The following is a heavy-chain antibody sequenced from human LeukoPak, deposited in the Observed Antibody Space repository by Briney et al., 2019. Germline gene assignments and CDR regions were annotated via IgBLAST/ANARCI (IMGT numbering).Heavy chain of an antibody. D-gene: IGHD3-22*01. CDR2: IYYSGST. V-gene: IGHV4-59*01. Sequence: SETLSLTCTVPGGSISSYYWSWVRQPPGKGREWGGYIYYSGSTNYNPPLKSRVPISVDTSKNQFSLKLSSVTAADTAVYYCARAREDYYYDSSGTPFDYWGQGTLVTVSS. J-gene: IGHJ4*02. CDR1: GGSISSYY. CDR3: ARAREDYYYDSSGTPFDY.